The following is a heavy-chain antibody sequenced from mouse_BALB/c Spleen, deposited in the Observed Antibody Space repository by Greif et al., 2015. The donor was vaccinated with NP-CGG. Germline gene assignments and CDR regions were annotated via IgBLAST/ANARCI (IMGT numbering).Heavy chain of an antibody. CDR1: GFTFSSFG. V-gene: IGHV5-17*02. CDR3: ARNYGNYYAMDY. CDR2: ISSGSSTI. D-gene: IGHD2-1*01. Sequence: DVQLVESGGGLVQPGGSRKLSCAASGFTFSSFGMHWVRQAPEKGLEWVAYISSGSSTIYYADTVKGRFTISRDNPKNTLFLQMTSLRSEDTAMYYCARNYGNYYAMDYWSQGTSVTVSS. J-gene: IGHJ4*01.